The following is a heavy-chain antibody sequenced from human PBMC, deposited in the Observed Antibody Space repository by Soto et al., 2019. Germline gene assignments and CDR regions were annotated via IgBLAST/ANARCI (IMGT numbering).Heavy chain of an antibody. CDR3: ATGQQVRMADI. V-gene: IGHV3-11*03. CDR1: GFTVSGYY. D-gene: IGHD6-13*01. Sequence: QVQLLESGGGLVKPGGSLRLSCAASGFTVSGYYVSWIRQAPGKGLEWISYISSDSRHTNHADSVKGRFTISRDNAKNSLYLQMNSLRAEDTAVYFCATGQQVRMADIWGQGTMVTVSS. J-gene: IGHJ3*02. CDR2: ISSDSRHT.